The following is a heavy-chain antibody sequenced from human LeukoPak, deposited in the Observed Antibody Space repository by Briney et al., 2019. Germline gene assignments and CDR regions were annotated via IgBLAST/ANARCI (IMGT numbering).Heavy chain of an antibody. CDR2: ITPDGTST. D-gene: IGHD3-3*01. CDR3: ARGAFGVYAFDI. CDR1: GSTFSSYG. Sequence: GGSLRLSCAASGSTFSSYGMHWVRQAPGKGLVWVSRITPDGTSTTYADSVKGRFTISRDNAKNTLYVQMNSLRAEDTAVYYCARGAFGVYAFDIWGQGTMVTVSS. J-gene: IGHJ3*02. V-gene: IGHV3-74*01.